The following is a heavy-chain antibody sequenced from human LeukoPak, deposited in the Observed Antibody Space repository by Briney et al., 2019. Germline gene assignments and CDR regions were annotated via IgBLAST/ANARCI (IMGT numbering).Heavy chain of an antibody. CDR2: VSIGGSFI. J-gene: IGHJ2*01. CDR1: GFTFSSYG. Sequence: PGGSLRLSCAASGFTFSSYGMNWVRQAPGKGLEWVSFVSIGGSFIYYADSVKGRFTISRDDAKNSLYLQMNSLTAEDTAEYYCARNEINTVTTGWYFDLWGRGTLVSVSS. V-gene: IGHV3-21*01. D-gene: IGHD4-17*01. CDR3: ARNEINTVTTGWYFDL.